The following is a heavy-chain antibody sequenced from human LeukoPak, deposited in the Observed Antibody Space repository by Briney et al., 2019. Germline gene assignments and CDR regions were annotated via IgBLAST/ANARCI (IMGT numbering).Heavy chain of an antibody. CDR2: IGSSSKYI. D-gene: IGHD2-21*01. V-gene: IGHV3-21*04. Sequence: GGSLRLSCAASGFTFSTYSMAWVRQTPGKGLEWVSSIGSSSKYIYYADSVKGRFTISRDNTQNSLFLQMNSLRVGDTAVYYCAKDSPGYLYAFDIWGQGTKVTVSS. J-gene: IGHJ3*02. CDR1: GFTFSTYS. CDR3: AKDSPGYLYAFDI.